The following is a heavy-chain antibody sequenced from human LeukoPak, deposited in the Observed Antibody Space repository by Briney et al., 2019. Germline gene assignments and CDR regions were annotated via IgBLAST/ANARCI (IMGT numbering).Heavy chain of an antibody. CDR3: ARIQLWSRPDGY. CDR2: ISAYNGNT. CDR1: VYTFTSYG. J-gene: IGHJ4*02. D-gene: IGHD5-18*01. Sequence: ASVKVSCKPSVYTFTSYGISWVRQAPGQGLEWMGWISAYNGNTNYAQKLQGRVTMTTDTSTSTAYMWLRSLRSDDTAVYYCARIQLWSRPDGYWGQGTLVTVSS. V-gene: IGHV1-18*01.